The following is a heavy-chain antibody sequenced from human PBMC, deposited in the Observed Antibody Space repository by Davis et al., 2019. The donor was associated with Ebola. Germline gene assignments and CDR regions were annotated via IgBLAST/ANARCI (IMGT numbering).Heavy chain of an antibody. CDR1: GFTFSSYS. Sequence: GESLKISCAASGFTFSSYSMSWVRQAPGKGLEWVSAISGSGGSTYYADFVKGRFTIYRDNSKNTLYLQRNSLRAEDTAVYYCARGALPFLGLYWGQGTLVTVSS. J-gene: IGHJ4*02. CDR3: ARGALPFLGLY. CDR2: ISGSGGST. V-gene: IGHV3-23*01. D-gene: IGHD2/OR15-2a*01.